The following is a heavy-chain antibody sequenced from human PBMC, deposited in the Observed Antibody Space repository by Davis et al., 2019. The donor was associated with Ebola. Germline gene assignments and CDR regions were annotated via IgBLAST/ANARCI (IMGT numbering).Heavy chain of an antibody. Sequence: SETLSLTCVISGGSIGNGYWWGWVRQSPGKGLEWITEMNDRGSTNNNPSLKSRVTISVDKSKNQIFLTLTSVTVADTAIYYCARRVRSSSDLDSWGQGTLVTVS. CDR1: GGSIGNGYW. J-gene: IGHJ4*02. V-gene: IGHV4-4*02. D-gene: IGHD3-3*01. CDR2: MNDRGST. CDR3: ARRVRSSSDLDS.